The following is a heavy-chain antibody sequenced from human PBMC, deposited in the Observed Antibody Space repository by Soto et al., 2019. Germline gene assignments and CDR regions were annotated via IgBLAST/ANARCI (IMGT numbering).Heavy chain of an antibody. CDR3: ARQRIFGVVPYYFDY. Sequence: PSETLSLTCTVSGGSLSSGDYYWSLIRQPPGKGLEWIGYIYYSGSTYYNPSLKSRVTISVDTSKNQFSLKLSSVTAADTAVYYCARQRIFGVVPYYFDYWGQGTLVTVSS. J-gene: IGHJ4*02. CDR1: GGSLSSGDYY. D-gene: IGHD3-3*01. CDR2: IYYSGST. V-gene: IGHV4-30-4*01.